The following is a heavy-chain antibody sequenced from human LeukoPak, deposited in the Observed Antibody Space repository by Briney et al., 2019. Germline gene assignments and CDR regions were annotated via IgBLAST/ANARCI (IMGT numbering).Heavy chain of an antibody. CDR3: ARIGIVGATRHPFTDYYYYGMDV. Sequence: PSETLSLTCAVYGGSFSGYYWSWIRQPPGKGLEWIGEINHSGSTNYNPSLKSRVTISVDTSKNQFSLKLSSVTAADTAVYYCARIGIVGATRHPFTDYYYYGMDVWGQGTTVTVSS. D-gene: IGHD1-26*01. V-gene: IGHV4-34*01. J-gene: IGHJ6*02. CDR2: INHSGST. CDR1: GGSFSGYY.